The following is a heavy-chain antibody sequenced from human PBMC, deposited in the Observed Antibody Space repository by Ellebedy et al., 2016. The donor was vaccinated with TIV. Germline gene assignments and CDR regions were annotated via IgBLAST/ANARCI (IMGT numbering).Heavy chain of an antibody. CDR1: GFTFSSYS. D-gene: IGHD3-22*01. J-gene: IGHJ4*02. CDR3: AKGRGGGSDSSAPRYYFDY. Sequence: GESLKISCAASGFTFSSYSMSWVRQAPGKGLAWVSTISHTGSRTYYADSVEGRFTISRDNSKKTLYLQMNSLRAEDTAIYYCAKGRGGGSDSSAPRYYFDYWGLGTLVTASS. CDR2: ISHTGSRT. V-gene: IGHV3-23*01.